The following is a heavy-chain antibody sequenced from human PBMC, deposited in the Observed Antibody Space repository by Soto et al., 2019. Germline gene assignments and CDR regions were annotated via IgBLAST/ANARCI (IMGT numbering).Heavy chain of an antibody. CDR1: CDSIGSGGHY. D-gene: IGHD6-19*01. J-gene: IGHJ4*02. CDR2: IYYSGST. CDR3: ARLSGWYFDY. V-gene: IGHV4-39*01. Sequence: SETLALTCSFSCDSIGSGGHYLNWIRQHPEKGLEWIGSIYYSGSTYYNPSLKSRVTISVDTSKNQFSLKLSSVTAADTAVYYCARLSGWYFDYWGQGTLVTVSS.